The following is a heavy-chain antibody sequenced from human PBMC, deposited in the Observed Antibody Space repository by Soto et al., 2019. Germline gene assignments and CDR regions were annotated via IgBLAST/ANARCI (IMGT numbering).Heavy chain of an antibody. Sequence: GASVKVSCKASGYTFTSYGISWVRQAPGQGLEWMGWISAYNGNTNYAQKLQGRVTMTTDTSTSTAYMELRSLRSDDTAVYYCARDRGILTGYHHYYYMDVRGKGTTVTVSS. CDR1: GYTFTSYG. D-gene: IGHD3-9*01. J-gene: IGHJ6*03. V-gene: IGHV1-18*01. CDR3: ARDRGILTGYHHYYYMDV. CDR2: ISAYNGNT.